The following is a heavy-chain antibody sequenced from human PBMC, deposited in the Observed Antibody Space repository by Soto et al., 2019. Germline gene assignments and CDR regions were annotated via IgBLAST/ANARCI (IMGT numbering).Heavy chain of an antibody. CDR1: GGSISSYC. J-gene: IGHJ6*02. CDR2: IYYSGST. Sequence: LSLTCTVSGGSISSYCWSWIRQPPGKGLEWIGYIYYSGSTNYNPSLKSRVTISVDTSKNQFSLKLSSVTAADTAVYYCARDEGITVAGAESYYYGMDVWGQGTTVTVSS. V-gene: IGHV4-59*01. D-gene: IGHD6-19*01. CDR3: ARDEGITVAGAESYYYGMDV.